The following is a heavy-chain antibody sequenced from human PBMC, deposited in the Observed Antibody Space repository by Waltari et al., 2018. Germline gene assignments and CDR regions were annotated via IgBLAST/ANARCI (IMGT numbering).Heavy chain of an antibody. Sequence: EVQLVESGGGLVQPGGSLRLPCAASGFPFSSYWLTWVRRAPGKGLEWVANIKQDESEKYYVDSVKGRFTISRDNAKNSLYLQMNSLRPEDTAVYYCARGRGSYGYYFDYWGQGTLVTVSS. CDR1: GFPFSSYW. V-gene: IGHV3-7*01. J-gene: IGHJ4*02. CDR2: IKQDESEK. D-gene: IGHD1-26*01. CDR3: ARGRGSYGYYFDY.